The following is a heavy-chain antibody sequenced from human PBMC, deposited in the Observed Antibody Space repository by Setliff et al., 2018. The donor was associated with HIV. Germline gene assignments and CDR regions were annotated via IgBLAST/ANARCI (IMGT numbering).Heavy chain of an antibody. CDR2: IYYSGST. Sequence: PSETLSLTCIVSGGSISSSSHYWGWIRQPPGKGLEWIGNIYYSGSTYYNPSLKSRVTISVDTSKNQFSLNLSSVTAADTAVYYCARDYYQYYNFWSGSSPDAFDIWGQGTMVTVSS. D-gene: IGHD3-3*01. CDR1: GGSISSSSHY. J-gene: IGHJ3*02. V-gene: IGHV4-39*07. CDR3: ARDYYQYYNFWSGSSPDAFDI.